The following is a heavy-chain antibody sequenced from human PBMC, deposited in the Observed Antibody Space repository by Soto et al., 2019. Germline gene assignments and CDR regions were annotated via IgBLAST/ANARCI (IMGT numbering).Heavy chain of an antibody. CDR1: GFTFSNYW. Sequence: GGSLRLSCAASGFTFSNYWMHWARQAPGKGLVWVSRISSDGSSTSYGDSVKGRFTISRDNAKNTLYLQMNSLRAEDTAVYYCARAPLGYSSGWVDSWGQGTLVTVSS. D-gene: IGHD6-19*01. CDR2: ISSDGSST. CDR3: ARAPLGYSSGWVDS. V-gene: IGHV3-74*01. J-gene: IGHJ4*02.